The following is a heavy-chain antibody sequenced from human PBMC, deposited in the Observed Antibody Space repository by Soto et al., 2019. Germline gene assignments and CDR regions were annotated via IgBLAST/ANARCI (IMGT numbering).Heavy chain of an antibody. V-gene: IGHV3-30-3*01. Sequence: GGSLRLSCAASGFTFSSYAMHWVRQAPGKGLEWVAVISYDGSNKYYADSVKGRFTISRDNSKNTLYLQMNSLRAEDTAVYYCARALGIYYYYGMDVWGQGTTVTVSS. CDR2: ISYDGSNK. CDR3: ARALGIYYYYGMDV. J-gene: IGHJ6*02. CDR1: GFTFSSYA. D-gene: IGHD6-13*01.